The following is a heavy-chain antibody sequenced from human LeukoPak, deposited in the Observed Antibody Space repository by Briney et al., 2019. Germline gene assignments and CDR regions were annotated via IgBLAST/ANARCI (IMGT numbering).Heavy chain of an antibody. J-gene: IGHJ6*01. Sequence: SVKVSCKAPGGSFSSYTICWVRQAPGPGLEWMGRVIPILGIANYAQKFQGRVTITADKPTSTAYMEPSSLRSEDTAVYYSARGVVAPTIYYYYYGMDVSGEGTTVTVSS. D-gene: IGHD2-15*01. CDR2: VIPILGIA. V-gene: IGHV1-69*02. CDR1: GGSFSSYT. CDR3: ARGVVAPTIYYYYYGMDV.